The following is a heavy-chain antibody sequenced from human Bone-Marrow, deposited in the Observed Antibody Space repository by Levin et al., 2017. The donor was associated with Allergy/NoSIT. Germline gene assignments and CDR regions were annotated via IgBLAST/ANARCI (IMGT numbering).Heavy chain of an antibody. CDR1: GFTFSNFA. CDR3: ARGRGLAVGKRYFDS. V-gene: IGHV3-30-3*01. CDR2: IPHDGANT. J-gene: IGHJ5*01. D-gene: IGHD6-19*01. Sequence: GGSLRLSCAASGFTFSNFAMHWVRQAPGKGLEWVAAIPHDGANTYYTDSVRGRFTISRDNSKNTLFVEMNSLRVEDTDVYYCARGRGLAVGKRYFDSWGQRTLVTVSS.